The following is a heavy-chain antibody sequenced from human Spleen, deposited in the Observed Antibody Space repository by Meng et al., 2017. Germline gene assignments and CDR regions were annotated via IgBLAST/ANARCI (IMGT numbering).Heavy chain of an antibody. CDR3: ARGPTTMAHDFDY. Sequence: QKWGAGLLRPSRALSRNCVVSGGSFSDYYRSGIRPPPGKGLEWIGEINHSGSTNYNPSLESRATISVDTSQNNLSLKLSSVTAADSAVYYCARGPTTMAHDFDYWGQGTLVTVSS. CDR2: INHSGST. D-gene: IGHD4-11*01. J-gene: IGHJ4*02. CDR1: GGSFSDYY. V-gene: IGHV4-34*01.